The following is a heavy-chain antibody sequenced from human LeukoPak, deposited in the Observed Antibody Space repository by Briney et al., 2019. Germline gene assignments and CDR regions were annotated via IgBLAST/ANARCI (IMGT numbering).Heavy chain of an antibody. CDR1: GGSFSGYF. D-gene: IGHD3-16*01. V-gene: IGHV4-34*01. CDR2: INHSGNT. J-gene: IGHJ4*02. CDR3: ARRYADLGSPLND. Sequence: KSSETLSLTCAVYGGSFSGYFWSWIRQPPGKGLDWIGEINHSGNTNYNPSLKSRATISVDTSKSQFSLKLSSVTAADTAVYYCARRYADLGSPLNDWGRGTLVTVSS.